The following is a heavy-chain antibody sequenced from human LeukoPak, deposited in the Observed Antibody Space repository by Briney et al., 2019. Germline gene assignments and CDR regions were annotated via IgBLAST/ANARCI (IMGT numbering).Heavy chain of an antibody. D-gene: IGHD1-26*01. CDR2: IHYGGGT. CDR1: GGSVSSSRYY. J-gene: IGHJ5*02. V-gene: IGHV4-39*01. CDR3: APGSTHGSRGSWFDP. Sequence: SETLSLTCTVSGGSVSSSRYYWGWMRQPPGGGLEWIGSIHYGGGTYYNPSLKSRVTISVDTSSNQFTLKVSSVTAADTAVYHCAPGSTHGSRGSWFDPWGQGTLVTVSS.